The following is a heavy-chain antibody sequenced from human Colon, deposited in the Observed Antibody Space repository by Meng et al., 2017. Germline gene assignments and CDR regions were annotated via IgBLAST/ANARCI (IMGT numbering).Heavy chain of an antibody. V-gene: IGHV4-34*01. Sequence: PGGAGPVKPSGTLFLTCAFSGGSFSGFNWSWIRQPPGKGLEWIGEIDHFGISNYNSSLKGRLTMSVDTSKKQISLTLTSVTAADTAVYYCATGLRHGDWFDPWGPGTLVTVSS. D-gene: IGHD4-17*01. CDR1: GGSFSGFN. CDR2: IDHFGIS. J-gene: IGHJ5*02. CDR3: ATGLRHGDWFDP.